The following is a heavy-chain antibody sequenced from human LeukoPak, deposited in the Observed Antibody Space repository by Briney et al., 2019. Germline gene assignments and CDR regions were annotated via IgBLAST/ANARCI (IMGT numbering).Heavy chain of an antibody. CDR2: LQYDESNK. J-gene: IGHJ3*02. CDR3: AKDRGGFDAFAI. V-gene: IGHV3-30*02. CDR1: GFTFSSYD. Sequence: GGSVTLSCAVSGFTFSSYDVHWVRQAPGEGLVWVAFLQYDESNKYYADSVKVRFTISRENSKNPLYLQMNSLRAEDTAVYYCAKDRGGFDAFAIWGQGTMVTVPS. D-gene: IGHD3-16*01.